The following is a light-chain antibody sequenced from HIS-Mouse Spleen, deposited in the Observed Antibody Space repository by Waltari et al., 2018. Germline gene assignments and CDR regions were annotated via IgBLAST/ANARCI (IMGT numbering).Light chain of an antibody. CDR2: DVS. J-gene: IGLJ3*02. CDR3: SSYTSSSTWV. CDR1: SSPVAGDNY. Sequence: QSARTQPASLSGSPGPSITTLCTSTSSPVAGDNYVSWYQQHPGKAPKLMIYDVSNRPSGVSNRFSGSKSGNTASLTISGLQAEDEADYYCSSYTSSSTWVFGGGTKLNVL. V-gene: IGLV2-14*03.